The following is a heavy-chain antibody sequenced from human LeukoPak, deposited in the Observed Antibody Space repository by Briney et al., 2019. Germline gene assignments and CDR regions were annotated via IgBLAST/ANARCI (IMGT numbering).Heavy chain of an antibody. J-gene: IGHJ4*02. CDR1: GFTFSRYW. CDR2: ISSSSSYI. V-gene: IGHV3-21*01. D-gene: IGHD6-6*01. Sequence: GGSLRLSCAASGFTFSRYWMSWVRQAPGKGLEWVSSISSSSSYIYYADSVKGRFTISRDNAKNSLYLQMNSLRAEDTAVYYCARDGRRYSSSLFDYWGQGTLVTVSS. CDR3: ARDGRRYSSSLFDY.